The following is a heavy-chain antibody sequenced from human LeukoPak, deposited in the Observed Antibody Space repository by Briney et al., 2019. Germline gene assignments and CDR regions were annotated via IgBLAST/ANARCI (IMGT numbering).Heavy chain of an antibody. CDR2: ISHSGRT. CDR3: ARGRGYCSGGSCYNWFDP. J-gene: IGHJ5*02. V-gene: IGHV4-34*01. Sequence: SETLSLTCAAYGGSFSDYFWSWVRQPPGKGLEWIGEISHSGRTNYNPSLKSRVSISLDTSKNQFSLELNPVTAADTSVYYCARGRGYCSGGSCYNWFDPWGQGTLVTVSS. CDR1: GGSFSDYF. D-gene: IGHD2-15*01.